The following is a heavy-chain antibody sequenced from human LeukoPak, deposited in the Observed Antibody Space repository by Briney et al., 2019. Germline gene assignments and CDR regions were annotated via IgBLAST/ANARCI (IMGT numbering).Heavy chain of an antibody. Sequence: PGGSLRLSCAASGFTFSTYAMHWVRQGPGKGLEWVAVISYDGSNKFYADSVKGRFTISRDNSKNTLYLQMSSLSAEDTVVYYCARTTTPHYYGSGSYALGYWGQGTLVTVPS. J-gene: IGHJ4*02. V-gene: IGHV3-30-3*01. CDR1: GFTFSTYA. D-gene: IGHD3-10*01. CDR3: ARTTTPHYYGSGSYALGY. CDR2: ISYDGSNK.